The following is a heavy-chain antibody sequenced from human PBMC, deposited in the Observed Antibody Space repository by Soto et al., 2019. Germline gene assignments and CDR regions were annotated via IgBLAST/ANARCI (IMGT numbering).Heavy chain of an antibody. D-gene: IGHD1-26*01. Sequence: SETLSLTCTVSGGSISTDYYAWSWIRQPPGKALEWIGYIYDSGAAYFNPPLQSRVSMSVDISKNQFSLKLTSVTAADTAVYFCAREMGGTYLDHWGQGALVTVSS. CDR2: IYDSGAA. CDR1: GGSISTDYYA. V-gene: IGHV4-30-2*01. CDR3: AREMGGTYLDH. J-gene: IGHJ4*02.